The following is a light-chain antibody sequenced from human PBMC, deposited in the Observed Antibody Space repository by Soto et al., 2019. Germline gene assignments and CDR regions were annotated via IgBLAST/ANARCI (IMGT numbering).Light chain of an antibody. CDR3: QQRNNWPLYT. Sequence: EIVLTQSPATLSLSPGERVTLCCRASLSVSDYLAWYQQKPGQAPRLLLYDVSYRATGIPARFSASGFGTDFTLTISSLEPENFAVYYCQQRNNWPLYTFGQGTKLEIK. J-gene: IGKJ2*01. CDR1: LSVSDY. V-gene: IGKV3-11*01. CDR2: DVS.